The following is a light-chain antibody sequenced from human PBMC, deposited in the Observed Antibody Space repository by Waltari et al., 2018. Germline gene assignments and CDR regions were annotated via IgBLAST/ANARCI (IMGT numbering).Light chain of an antibody. V-gene: IGKV3-20*01. CDR2: GVS. Sequence: IVLPPSPGPLSLSPGDSATLSCRATQSVSSNYLAWYQQKPGQAPRLPIYGVSSRATGIPDRFSGSGSGTDFTLTISRLEPEDSAVYYCQQYGSSPRTFGQGTKVEIK. CDR3: QQYGSSPRT. CDR1: QSVSSNY. J-gene: IGKJ1*01.